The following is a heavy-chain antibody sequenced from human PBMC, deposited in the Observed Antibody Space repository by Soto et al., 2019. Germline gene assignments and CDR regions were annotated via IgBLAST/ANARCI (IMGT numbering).Heavy chain of an antibody. CDR3: AREGEWELLPSAFDI. CDR2: IYTSGST. J-gene: IGHJ3*02. V-gene: IGHV4-4*07. CDR1: GGSISSYY. D-gene: IGHD1-26*01. Sequence: SETLSLTCTVSGGSISSYYWSWIRQPAGKGLEWIGPIYTSGSTNYNPSLKSRVTISVDTSKNPFSLKMSTVTAEDTAVYYCAREGEWELLPSAFDIWGQGTMVTVSS.